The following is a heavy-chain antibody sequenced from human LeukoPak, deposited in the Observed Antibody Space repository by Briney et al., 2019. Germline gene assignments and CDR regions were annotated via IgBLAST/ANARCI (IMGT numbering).Heavy chain of an antibody. Sequence: GGSQRLSCAASGFSFRSYWMHWVRQLPGKGLEWVSHINSDTNITPYTASVSGRFTISRDNAKNSLYLHVNSLRDEDTAVYYCVRDHDWSFDLWGQGALVTVSS. CDR3: VRDHDWSFDL. D-gene: IGHD1-1*01. J-gene: IGHJ4*02. CDR2: INSDTNIT. CDR1: GFSFRSYW. V-gene: IGHV3-48*02.